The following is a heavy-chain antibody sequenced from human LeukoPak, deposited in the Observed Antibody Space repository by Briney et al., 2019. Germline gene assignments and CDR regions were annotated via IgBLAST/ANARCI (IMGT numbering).Heavy chain of an antibody. J-gene: IGHJ4*02. CDR1: GFTFSSYA. CDR3: AKDLTEAGNMVRTTHMGY. D-gene: IGHD3-10*01. V-gene: IGHV3-23*01. CDR2: ISGSGGST. Sequence: AGGSLRLSCAASGFTFSSYAMSWVRQAPGKGLEWVSAISGSGGSTYYADSVEGRFTISRDNSKNTLYLQMNSLRAEDTAVYYCAKDLTEAGNMVRTTHMGYWGQGTLVTVSS.